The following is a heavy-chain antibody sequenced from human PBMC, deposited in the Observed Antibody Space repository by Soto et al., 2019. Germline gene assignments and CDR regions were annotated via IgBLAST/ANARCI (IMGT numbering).Heavy chain of an antibody. CDR2: IYYSGST. CDR1: GGSISSYY. J-gene: IGHJ5*02. D-gene: IGHD6-19*01. V-gene: IGHV4-59*12. CDR3: ARVRRQWLVKGVRFDP. Sequence: PSETLSLTCTVSGGSISSYYWSWIRQPPGKGLEWIGYIYYSGSTNYNPSLKSRVTISVDTSKNQFSLKLSSVTAADTAVYYCARVRRQWLVKGVRFDPWGQGTLVTVSS.